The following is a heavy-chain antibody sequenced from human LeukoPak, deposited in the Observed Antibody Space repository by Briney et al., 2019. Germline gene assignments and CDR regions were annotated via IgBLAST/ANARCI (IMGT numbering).Heavy chain of an antibody. Sequence: ASVKVSCKASGYTFTSYGISWVRQAPGQGLEWMGWISAYNGNTNYAQKLQGRVTMTTDTSTSTAYMELRNLRSDDTAVYYCARVSITIFRGAFDIWGQGTMVTVSS. D-gene: IGHD3-3*01. CDR2: ISAYNGNT. J-gene: IGHJ3*02. CDR1: GYTFTSYG. CDR3: ARVSITIFRGAFDI. V-gene: IGHV1-18*01.